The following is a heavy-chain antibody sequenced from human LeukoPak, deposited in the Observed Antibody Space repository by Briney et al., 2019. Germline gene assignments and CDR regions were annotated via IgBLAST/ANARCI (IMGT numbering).Heavy chain of an antibody. CDR1: GCSISSYY. V-gene: IGHV4-59*12. CDR3: ATLPTLYYYDSSGPTRYYYYMDV. J-gene: IGHJ6*03. CDR2: INYSGYT. Sequence: SETLSLTCTVSGCSISSYYWSWIRQPPGKGLKWIGNINYSGYTTYSPSLRSRVTISVDTSKNQFSLKLSSVTAADTAVYYCATLPTLYYYDSSGPTRYYYYMDVWGKGTTVTVSS. D-gene: IGHD3-22*01.